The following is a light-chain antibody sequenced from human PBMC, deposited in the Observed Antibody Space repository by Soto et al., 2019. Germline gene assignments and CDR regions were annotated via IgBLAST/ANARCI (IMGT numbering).Light chain of an antibody. CDR2: DAS. Sequence: DIVLTDSPSPVFFSRGKSAILSCSAGQSSRSYLAWYQQKPGQAPRLLIYDASIRATGIPARFSGSGSGTDFTLTISSLEPEDFAVYYCQQHATSLTTFGQGTKVDIK. CDR3: QQHATSLTT. CDR1: QSSRSY. V-gene: IGKV3-11*01. J-gene: IGKJ1*01.